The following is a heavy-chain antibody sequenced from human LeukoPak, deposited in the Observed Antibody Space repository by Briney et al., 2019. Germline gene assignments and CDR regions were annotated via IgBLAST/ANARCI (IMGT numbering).Heavy chain of an antibody. J-gene: IGHJ4*02. CDR2: ISDSGGST. Sequence: GGSLRLSCAASGFTFSSYAMSWVRQAPGKGLEWVSAISDSGGSTYYANSVKGRFTISRDNSKNTLYLQMNSLRAEDTAVYYCARGPTVGVFFDYWGQGTLVTVSS. CDR1: GFTFSSYA. CDR3: ARGPTVGVFFDY. V-gene: IGHV3-23*01. D-gene: IGHD4-23*01.